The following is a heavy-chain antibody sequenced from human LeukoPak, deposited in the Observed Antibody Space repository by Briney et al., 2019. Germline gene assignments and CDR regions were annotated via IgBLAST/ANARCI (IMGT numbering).Heavy chain of an antibody. J-gene: IGHJ1*01. V-gene: IGHV1-18*01. CDR3: ATATQPRGYFPH. CDR2: ISVNNGGT. Sequence: ASVKVSCKASGYTFTTYSLAWVRQSPGQSREGMGWISVNNGGTHYAQSFQDRVTLTRDTSTNTAYLELRSLRSDDAAIIYCATATQPRGYFPHWGQGTLVTVSS. CDR1: GYTFTTYS. D-gene: IGHD2-2*01.